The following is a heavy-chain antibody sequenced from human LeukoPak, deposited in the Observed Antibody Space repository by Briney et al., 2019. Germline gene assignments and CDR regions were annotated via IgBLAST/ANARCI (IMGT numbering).Heavy chain of an antibody. CDR3: ARDFEGIAAAGTHYYYYYYMDV. V-gene: IGHV3-7*01. Sequence: GGSLRLSCAASGFTFSSYWMSWVRQAPGKGLEWVANIKQDGSEKYYVDSVKGRFTISRDNAKNSLYLQMNSLRAEDTAVYYCARDFEGIAAAGTHYYYYYYMDVWGKGTTVTVSS. J-gene: IGHJ6*03. CDR2: IKQDGSEK. D-gene: IGHD6-13*01. CDR1: GFTFSSYW.